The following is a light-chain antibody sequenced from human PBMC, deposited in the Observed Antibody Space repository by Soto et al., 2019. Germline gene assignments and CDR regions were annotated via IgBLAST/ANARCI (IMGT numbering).Light chain of an antibody. CDR2: GAS. J-gene: IGKJ1*01. CDR1: QSISSH. V-gene: IGKV3D-15*01. CDR3: QQYNDWPPWT. Sequence: EILMTQSPATLSVSPGERATLSCRASQSISSHLVWYQQKPGQAPRLVIYGASTRVTGIPARFSGSGSGTEFTLAISSVQSEDFAVYYCQQYNDWPPWTFGQGTKVDIK.